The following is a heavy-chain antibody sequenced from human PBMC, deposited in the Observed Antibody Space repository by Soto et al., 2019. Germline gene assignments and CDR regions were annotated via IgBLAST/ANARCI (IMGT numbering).Heavy chain of an antibody. V-gene: IGHV3-53*01. Sequence: EVQLVESGGGLIQPGGSLRLSCAASGFTVSSNYMSWVRQAPGKGLEWVSVIYSGGSTDYADSVKDRLTISGDTFKNTLYLEVNSLRGEDTAVYYCAREKDYGAGSYSGYWGQGTLGTVSS. CDR2: IYSGGST. D-gene: IGHD3-10*01. CDR1: GFTVSSNY. CDR3: AREKDYGAGSYSGY. J-gene: IGHJ4*02.